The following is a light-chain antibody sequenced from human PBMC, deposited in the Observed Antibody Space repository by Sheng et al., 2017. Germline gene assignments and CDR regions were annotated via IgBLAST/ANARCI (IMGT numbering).Light chain of an antibody. Sequence: EIVMTQSPATLSVSPGERVILSCRASQSVSRNLAWYQQKPGQAPXLLVYDAYTRAPGIPARFSGSGSGTEFTLSISSLQSEDFAVYYCQQYNNWPPELSFGGGTKVEIK. CDR3: QQYNNWPPELS. J-gene: IGKJ4*01. V-gene: IGKV3-15*01. CDR2: DAY. CDR1: QSVSRN.